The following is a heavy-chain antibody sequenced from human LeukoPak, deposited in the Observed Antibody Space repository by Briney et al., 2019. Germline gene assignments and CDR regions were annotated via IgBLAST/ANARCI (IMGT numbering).Heavy chain of an antibody. CDR1: GYTFTSYD. Sequence: ASVKVSCKASGYTFTSYDINWVRQATGQGLEWMGWISAYNGNTNYAQKLQGRVTMTTDTSTSTAYMELRSLRSDDTAVYYCARDRSGSYFGPYFDYWGQGTLVTVSS. CDR3: ARDRSGSYFGPYFDY. D-gene: IGHD1-26*01. V-gene: IGHV1-18*01. J-gene: IGHJ4*02. CDR2: ISAYNGNT.